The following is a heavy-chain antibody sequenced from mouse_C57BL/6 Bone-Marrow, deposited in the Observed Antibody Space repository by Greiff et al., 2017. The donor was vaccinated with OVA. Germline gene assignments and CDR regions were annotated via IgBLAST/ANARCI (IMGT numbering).Heavy chain of an antibody. CDR3: ARLGFDY. CDR2: ISSGGSYT. Sequence: DVKLVESGGDLVKPGGSLKLSCAASGFTFSSYGMSWVRQTPDKRLEWVATISSGGSYTYYPDSVKGRFTISRDNAKNTLYLQVSSLKSEDTAMYYCARLGFDYWGQGTTLTVSS. CDR1: GFTFSSYG. J-gene: IGHJ2*01. V-gene: IGHV5-6*02.